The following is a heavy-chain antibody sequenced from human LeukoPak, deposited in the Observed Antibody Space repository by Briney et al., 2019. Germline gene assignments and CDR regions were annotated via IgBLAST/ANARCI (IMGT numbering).Heavy chain of an antibody. CDR3: ARDLPRWESNNY. J-gene: IGHJ4*02. V-gene: IGHV1-46*01. Sequence: ASVKVSCKASGYTFTNYYMHWVRQAPGQGLEWMGIINPSGGSTSYAQKFQGRVTMTRDTSTSIVYMELSSLRSEDTAVYYCARDLPRWESNNYWGQGTLVTVSS. CDR2: INPSGGST. D-gene: IGHD1-26*01. CDR1: GYTFTNYY.